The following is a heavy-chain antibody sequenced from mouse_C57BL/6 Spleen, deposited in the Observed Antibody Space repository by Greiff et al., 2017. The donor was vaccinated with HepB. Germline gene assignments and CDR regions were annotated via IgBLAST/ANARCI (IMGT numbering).Heavy chain of an antibody. CDR1: GYTFTSYW. D-gene: IGHD4-1*01. CDR3: ARYLGGDYFDY. Sequence: QVQLQQPGAELVKPGASVKLSCKASGYTFTSYWMHWVKQRPGQGLEWIGMIHPNSGSTNYNEKFKSKATLTVDKSSSTAYMQLSSLTSEDSAVYYCARYLGGDYFDYWGQGTTLTVSS. J-gene: IGHJ2*01. CDR2: IHPNSGST. V-gene: IGHV1-64*01.